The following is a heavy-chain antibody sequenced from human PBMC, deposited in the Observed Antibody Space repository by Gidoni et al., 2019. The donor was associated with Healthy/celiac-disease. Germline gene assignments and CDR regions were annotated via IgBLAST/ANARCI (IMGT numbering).Heavy chain of an antibody. CDR3: ARDSTGDY. J-gene: IGHJ4*02. CDR2: ISSISSYI. Sequence: EVQLVESESGLVKPGGPLRRAWTASGFTCCSYSINWVRQAPGKGLDGVSSISSISSYIYNADSVKGRFTISRDNAKNSLYLQMNSLRAEDTSLYYCARDSTGDYWGQGTLVTVSS. V-gene: IGHV3-21*01. CDR1: GFTCCSYS.